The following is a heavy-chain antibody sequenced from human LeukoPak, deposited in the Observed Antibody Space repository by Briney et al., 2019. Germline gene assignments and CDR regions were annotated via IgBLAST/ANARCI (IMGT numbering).Heavy chain of an antibody. V-gene: IGHV3-74*01. J-gene: IGHJ6*03. CDR1: GFTFSRYW. CDR3: ARARNTDGYTTQVYYIDV. D-gene: IGHD5-24*01. Sequence: GGSLRLSCAASGFTFSRYWMHWVRQVPGKGLVWVSRINPDATIITYADSVRGRFTISRDNAKNTLYLQLSNLRAEDTAVYYCARARNTDGYTTQVYYIDVWGKGTTVTVSS. CDR2: INPDATII.